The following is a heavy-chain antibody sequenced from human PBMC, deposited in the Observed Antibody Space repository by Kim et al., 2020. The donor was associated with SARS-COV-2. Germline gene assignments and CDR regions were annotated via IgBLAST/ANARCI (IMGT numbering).Heavy chain of an antibody. Sequence: ASVKVSCKASGYTFTGYYMHWVRQAPGQGLEWMGWINPNSGGTNYAQKFQGRVTMTRDTSISTAYMELSRLRSDDTAVYYCAREVTYCGGDCYPGDAFISGAKGQWSPSLQ. CDR3: AREVTYCGGDCYPGDAFIS. V-gene: IGHV1-2*02. D-gene: IGHD2-21*01. CDR2: INPNSGGT. CDR1: GYTFTGYY. J-gene: IGHJ3*02.